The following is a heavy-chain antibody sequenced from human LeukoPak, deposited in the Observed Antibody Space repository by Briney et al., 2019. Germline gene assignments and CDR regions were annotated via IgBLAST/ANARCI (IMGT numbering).Heavy chain of an antibody. Sequence: SETLSLTCTVSGGSISSYYWSWIRQPPGKGLEWIGYIYYSGSTNYNPSLKSRVTISVDTSKNQFSLKLSSVTAADTAVYYCARARGDYDSSGYFSNWFNPWGQGTLVTVSS. D-gene: IGHD3-22*01. CDR3: ARARGDYDSSGYFSNWFNP. J-gene: IGHJ5*02. V-gene: IGHV4-59*01. CDR2: IYYSGST. CDR1: GGSISSYY.